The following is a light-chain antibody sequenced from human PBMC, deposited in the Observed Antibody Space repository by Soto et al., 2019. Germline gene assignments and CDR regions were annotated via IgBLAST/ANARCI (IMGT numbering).Light chain of an antibody. J-gene: IGKJ1*01. Sequence: EIVLTQSPGTLSLSPGERATLSCRASQSVSSYYLAWYQQKPGQAPRLLIYDASNRATGIPPRFSGSGSGTDFTLAISGLEPEDFAVYYCQQRYNWPWTFGQGTKVDIK. CDR3: QQRYNWPWT. CDR2: DAS. CDR1: QSVSSYY. V-gene: IGKV3D-20*02.